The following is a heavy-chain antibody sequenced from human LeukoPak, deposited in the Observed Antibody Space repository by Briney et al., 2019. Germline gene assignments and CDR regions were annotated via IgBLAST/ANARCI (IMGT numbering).Heavy chain of an antibody. V-gene: IGHV3-48*01. CDR2: ISSSSSAI. J-gene: IGHJ4*02. Sequence: GGSLRLSCAASGYTFSTYSMNWVRQAPGKGLEWVSYISSSSSAIYYADSVRGRFTISRDNAKNSLYLQMNSLRAADTAVYYCARIMTTVTTVEYWGQGTLVTVSS. CDR3: ARIMTTVTTVEY. D-gene: IGHD4-17*01. CDR1: GYTFSTYS.